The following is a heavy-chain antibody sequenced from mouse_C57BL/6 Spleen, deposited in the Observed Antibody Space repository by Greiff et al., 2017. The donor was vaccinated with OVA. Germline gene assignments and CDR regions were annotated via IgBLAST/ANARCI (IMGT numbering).Heavy chain of an antibody. D-gene: IGHD1-1*01. J-gene: IGHJ1*03. V-gene: IGHV1-26*01. Sequence: EVQLQQSGPELVKPGASVKISCKASGYTFTDYYMNWVKQSHGKSLEWIGDINPNNGGTSYNQKFKGKATLTVDKSSSTAYMELRSLTSEDSAVYYCARDSITTVVSWYFDVWGTGTTVTVSS. CDR1: GYTFTDYY. CDR2: INPNNGGT. CDR3: ARDSITTVVSWYFDV.